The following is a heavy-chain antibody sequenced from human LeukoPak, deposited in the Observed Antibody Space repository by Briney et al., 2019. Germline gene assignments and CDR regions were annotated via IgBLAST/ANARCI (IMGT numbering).Heavy chain of an antibody. CDR2: VYYSGST. Sequence: PSETLSLTCTVSGGSISSGGYYWSWIRQHPGKGLEWIGYVYYSGSTYYNPSLKSQVTISVDTSKNQFSLKLSSVTAADTAVYYCASSPGGWFDPWGQGTLVTVSS. CDR1: GGSISSGGYY. V-gene: IGHV4-31*01. J-gene: IGHJ5*02. CDR3: ASSPGGWFDP.